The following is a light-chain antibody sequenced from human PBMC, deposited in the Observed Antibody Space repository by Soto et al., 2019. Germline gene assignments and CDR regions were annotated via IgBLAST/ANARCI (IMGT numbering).Light chain of an antibody. CDR2: DAS. CDR3: QQSSNWQGT. CDR1: QSVSTY. Sequence: EIVLTQSPATLSLSPGERATLSCRASQSVSTYLAWYQQTPGRPPRLLIYDASKRAPGIPARFSGSGSGTDVTLTVSSLEPEDFAVYYCQQSSNWQGTFGRGTRVDIK. V-gene: IGKV3-11*01. J-gene: IGKJ1*01.